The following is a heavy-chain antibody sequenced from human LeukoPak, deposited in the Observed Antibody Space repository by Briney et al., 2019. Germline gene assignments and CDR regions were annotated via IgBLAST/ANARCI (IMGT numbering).Heavy chain of an antibody. CDR2: INTNTGNP. CDR1: GYTFTNYA. V-gene: IGHV7-4-1*02. CDR3: ARDLTPRTVVVGGSDWDAFDI. J-gene: IGHJ3*02. D-gene: IGHD2-15*01. Sequence: ASVKVSCKASGYTFTNYAMNWVRQAPGQGVEWMGWINTNTGNPTYAQGFTGRFVFSLDTSVSTAYLQISSLKAEDTAVYYCARDLTPRTVVVGGSDWDAFDIWGRGTMVTVSS.